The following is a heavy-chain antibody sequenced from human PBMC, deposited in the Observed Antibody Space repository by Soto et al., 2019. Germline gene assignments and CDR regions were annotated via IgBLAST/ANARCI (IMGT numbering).Heavy chain of an antibody. CDR1: GGSFSTDGDY. D-gene: IGHD3-10*01. CDR3: AGPRHLWFGEPYYFDY. V-gene: IGHV4-39*01. CDR2: IYYSGST. J-gene: IGHJ4*02. Sequence: SVTLSLTCTVSGGSFSTDGDYWGWIRQPPGKGLEWIGSIYYSGSTYYNPSLKSRVTISVDTSKNQFSLKLSSVTAADTAVYYCAGPRHLWFGEPYYFDYWGQGTLVTVSS.